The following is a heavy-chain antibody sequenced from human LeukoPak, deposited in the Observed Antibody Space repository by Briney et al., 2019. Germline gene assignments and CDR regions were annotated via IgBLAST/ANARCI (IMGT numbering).Heavy chain of an antibody. CDR2: MNPNSGNT. D-gene: IGHD3-10*01. V-gene: IGHV1-8*02. CDR3: ARGALLWFGELASRYNWFDP. CDR1: GYTVTSYG. J-gene: IGHJ5*02. Sequence: ASVKVCCKASGYTVTSYGISWVRQATGQGLEWMGWMNPNSGNTGYAQKFQGRVTMTRNTTIITAYRELSSLRSEDTAVYYCARGALLWFGELASRYNWFDPWGQGTLVTVSS.